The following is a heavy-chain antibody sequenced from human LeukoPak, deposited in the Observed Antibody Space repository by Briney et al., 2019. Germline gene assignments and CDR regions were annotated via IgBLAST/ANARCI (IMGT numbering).Heavy chain of an antibody. Sequence: SQTLSLTCAVSGGSISSGSYYWSWIRQPAGKGLEWIGRTYTSGSTNYNPALKSRVTISVDTSKNQFSLKLSSVTAADTAVYYCARGLGYSYGPYYYYYYMDVWGKGTTVTVSS. CDR2: TYTSGST. V-gene: IGHV4-61*02. J-gene: IGHJ6*03. CDR1: GGSISSGSYY. D-gene: IGHD5-18*01. CDR3: ARGLGYSYGPYYYYYYMDV.